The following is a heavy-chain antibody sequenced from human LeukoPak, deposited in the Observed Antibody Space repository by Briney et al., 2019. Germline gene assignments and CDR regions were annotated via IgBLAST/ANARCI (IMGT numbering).Heavy chain of an antibody. CDR1: GFTFSSYA. CDR2: ISYDGSNK. V-gene: IGHV3-30-3*01. Sequence: GGSLRLSCAASGFTFSSYAMHWVRQAPGKGLEWVSVISYDGSNKYYADSVKGRFTISRDNSKNTLYLQMNSLRAEDTAVYYCARNYSPHDFWSGYYNFPDYWGQGTLVTVSS. CDR3: ARNYSPHDFWSGYYNFPDY. D-gene: IGHD3-3*01. J-gene: IGHJ4*02.